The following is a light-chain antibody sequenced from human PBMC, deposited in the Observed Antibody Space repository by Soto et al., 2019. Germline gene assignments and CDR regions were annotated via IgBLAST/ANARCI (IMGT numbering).Light chain of an antibody. CDR1: IXDFVVYNY. J-gene: IGLJ1*01. CDR3: SSHTISSALQV. CDR2: GVS. V-gene: IGLV2-14*01. Sequence: QSVLTQPASVSGSPGQSITISCTGTIXDFVVYNYVSWYQQHPGKAPKLMIYGVSNRPSGVSNRFSGSKSGNTASLTISGLQADDEADYYCSSHTISSALQVFGTGTKVTV.